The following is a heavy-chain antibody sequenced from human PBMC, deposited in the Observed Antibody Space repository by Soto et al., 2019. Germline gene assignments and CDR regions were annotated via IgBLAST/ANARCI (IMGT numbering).Heavy chain of an antibody. Sequence: EVQLLESGGGLVQPGGSLRLSCAASGFTFSSYAMSWVRQAPGKGLEWVSAISGSGGSTYYADSVKGRFTISRDNSKNTLYLQMNSVRAEDTAVYYCRGGYCSSTSCYIDAFDIWGQGTMVTVSS. CDR3: RGGYCSSTSCYIDAFDI. CDR1: GFTFSSYA. D-gene: IGHD2-2*02. J-gene: IGHJ3*02. V-gene: IGHV3-23*01. CDR2: ISGSGGST.